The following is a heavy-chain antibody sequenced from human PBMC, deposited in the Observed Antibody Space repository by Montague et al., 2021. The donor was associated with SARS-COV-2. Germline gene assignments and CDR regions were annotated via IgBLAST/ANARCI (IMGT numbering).Heavy chain of an antibody. CDR1: GGSFSDYH. D-gene: IGHD1-1*01. V-gene: IGHV4-34*01. J-gene: IGHJ4*02. CDR3: ARGAPGY. Sequence: SETLSLTCAVYGGSFSDYHWTWIRQSPGGGLEWIGQINYGGSTKYNPSLRSRVTISINTSKNQFSLKLTSVTAADTAVHYCARGAPGYWGQGTLVTVSS. CDR2: INYGGST.